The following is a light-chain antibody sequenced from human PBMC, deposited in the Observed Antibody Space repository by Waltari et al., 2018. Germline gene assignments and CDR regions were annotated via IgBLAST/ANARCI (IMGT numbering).Light chain of an antibody. Sequence: IVLTQSPATLSLSPGERATLSCRASQPVSTDLAWFQQKPGQAPRLHLYDASNRAPGIPARFSGSGSGTDFSLTISSLEPEDFAVYYCLQRSLWPWTFGQGTKVAVK. CDR2: DAS. CDR3: LQRSLWPWT. V-gene: IGKV3-11*01. J-gene: IGKJ1*01. CDR1: QPVSTD.